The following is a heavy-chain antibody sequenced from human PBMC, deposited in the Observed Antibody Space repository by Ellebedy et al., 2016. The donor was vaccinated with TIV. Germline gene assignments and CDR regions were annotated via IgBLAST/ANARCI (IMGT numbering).Heavy chain of an antibody. J-gene: IGHJ4*02. D-gene: IGHD6-13*01. CDR3: AVSRWAAAGLYYFDF. Sequence: GESLKISCAASAFTFNNYAMSWVRQAPGKGLEWVSAISGGGASTFYADSVKGRFTISRDNSKNTLYMQMNSLRVEDTAGYYCAVSRWAAAGLYYFDFWGQGTLVTVSS. CDR1: AFTFNNYA. CDR2: ISGGGAST. V-gene: IGHV3-23*01.